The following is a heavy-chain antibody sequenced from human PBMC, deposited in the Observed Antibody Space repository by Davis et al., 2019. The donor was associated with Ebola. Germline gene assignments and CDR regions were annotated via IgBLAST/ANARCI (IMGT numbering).Heavy chain of an antibody. D-gene: IGHD5-12*01. CDR3: ARGRGYSGYDYT. J-gene: IGHJ4*02. Sequence: ASVKDSCKASGYTLISYDINWVRQATGQGLEWMGWMNSNSGNTGYAQKFQGRVTMTKNTSISTAYMELSSLRSEDTAVYYCARGRGYSGYDYTWGQGTLVTVSS. CDR1: GYTLISYD. CDR2: MNSNSGNT. V-gene: IGHV1-8*01.